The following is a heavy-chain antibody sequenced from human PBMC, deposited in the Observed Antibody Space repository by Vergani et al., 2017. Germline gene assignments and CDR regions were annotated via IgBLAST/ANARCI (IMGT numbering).Heavy chain of an antibody. D-gene: IGHD4-17*01. CDR2: IFYSGST. V-gene: IGHV4-31*03. Sequence: QVQLQESGPGLVKPSQTLSLTCSVSGGSFSSAGYYWSWIRQHPGKGLEWIGYIFYSGSTYSNPSLKSRVTISVDTSKNQFSLNLNSVTAADTAVYFCARSRSATGTTDYFDYWGQGTLVTVSS. CDR1: GGSFSSAGYY. J-gene: IGHJ4*02. CDR3: ARSRSATGTTDYFDY.